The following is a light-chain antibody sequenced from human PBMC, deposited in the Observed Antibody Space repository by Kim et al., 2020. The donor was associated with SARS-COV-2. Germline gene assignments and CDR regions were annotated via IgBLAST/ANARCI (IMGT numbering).Light chain of an antibody. Sequence: SSELTQDPAVSVALGQTVTITCQGDRLRTYYANWFQQKPGQAPILVVSATNNRPSGIPGRFSGSISGDTVSLTITGAPADDEADYYCNSRDSSAYHVVFG. V-gene: IGLV3-19*01. CDR3: NSRDSSAYHVV. CDR2: ATN. CDR1: RLRTYY. J-gene: IGLJ2*01.